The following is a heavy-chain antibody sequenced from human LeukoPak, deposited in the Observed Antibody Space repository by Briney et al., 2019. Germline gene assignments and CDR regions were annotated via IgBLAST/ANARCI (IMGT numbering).Heavy chain of an antibody. V-gene: IGHV3-9*01. Sequence: GGSLRLSCAASGFTFGGYAMRWVRQAPGKGLEWVSGISGNSGSIYYADSVKGRFTISRDNAKNSLYLQMNSPRAEDTALYYCAKNILEEPPAMMDYWGQGTLVTVSS. CDR3: AKNILEEPPAMMDY. CDR2: ISGNSGSI. J-gene: IGHJ4*02. CDR1: GFTFGGYA. D-gene: IGHD2-2*01.